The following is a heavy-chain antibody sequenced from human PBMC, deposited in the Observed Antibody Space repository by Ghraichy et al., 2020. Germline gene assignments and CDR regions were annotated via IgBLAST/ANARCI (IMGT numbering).Heavy chain of an antibody. CDR2: IYYSGST. V-gene: IGHV4-59*01. J-gene: IGHJ5*02. D-gene: IGHD6-13*01. CDR1: GGSISSYY. CDR3: ARVSWSDETNWFDP. Sequence: SETLSLTCTVSGGSISSYYWSWIRQPPGKGLEWIGYIYYSGSTNYNPSLKSRVTISVDTSKNQFSLKLSSVTAADTAVYYCARVSWSDETNWFDPWGQGTLVTVSS.